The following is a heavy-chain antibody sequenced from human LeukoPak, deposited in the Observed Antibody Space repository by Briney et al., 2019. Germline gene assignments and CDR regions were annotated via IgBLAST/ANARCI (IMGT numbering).Heavy chain of an antibody. CDR3: ARHGVYSSSWYNFDY. V-gene: IGHV4-59*08. Sequence: SETLSLTCTVSGGSISSYYWSWIRQPPGKGLEWIGYIYYSGSTNYNPSLKSRVTISVDTSKNQFSLKLSSVTAAATAVDYCARHGVYSSSWYNFDYWGQGTLVTVSS. CDR2: IYYSGST. D-gene: IGHD6-13*01. CDR1: GGSISSYY. J-gene: IGHJ4*02.